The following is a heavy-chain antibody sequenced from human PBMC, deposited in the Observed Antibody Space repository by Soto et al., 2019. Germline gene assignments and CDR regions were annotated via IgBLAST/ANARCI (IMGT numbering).Heavy chain of an antibody. CDR1: GYTLTTYG. CDR3: AGRAYVDY. CDR2: ISAYNDHT. Sequence: QVQLVQSGAEVKKPGASVKVSCKAAGYTLTTYGVSWVRQAPGQGLEWVGWISAYNDHTNYAQKFQGRVTMTTDTSTNTAYMELRSLRSADTAVYYCAGRAYVDYWGQGTLVTVSS. V-gene: IGHV1-18*01. J-gene: IGHJ4*02.